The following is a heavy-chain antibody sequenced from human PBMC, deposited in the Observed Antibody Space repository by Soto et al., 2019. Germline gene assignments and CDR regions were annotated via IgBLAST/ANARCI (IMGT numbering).Heavy chain of an antibody. V-gene: IGHV3-21*01. CDR3: ARDNCTGSSCYNRWFDS. CDR1: GFTFSSYS. CDR2: ISSSSTYI. J-gene: IGHJ5*01. Sequence: PGGSLRLSCAASGFTFSSYSMNWVRQAPGKGLEWVSSISSSSTYIYYADSVKGRFTISRDNAKNSLYLQMNSLRAEDTALYYCARDNCTGSSCYNRWFDSWGRGTLVTVSS. D-gene: IGHD2-8*02.